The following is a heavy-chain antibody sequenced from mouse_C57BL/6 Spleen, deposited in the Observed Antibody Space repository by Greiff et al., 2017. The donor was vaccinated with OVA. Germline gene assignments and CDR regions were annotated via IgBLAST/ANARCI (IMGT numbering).Heavy chain of an antibody. CDR1: GYTFTSYW. V-gene: IGHV1-53*01. Sequence: QVQLQQPGPELVKPGASVKLSCKASGYTFTSYWMHWVKPRPGQGLEWIGNINPSNGGTNYNEKFKSKATLTVDKSSSTAYMQLSSLTSEDSAVYYCARATVVGRRSMGYWGQGTSVTFAS. CDR3: ARATVVGRRSMGY. CDR2: INPSNGGT. J-gene: IGHJ4*01. D-gene: IGHD1-1*01.